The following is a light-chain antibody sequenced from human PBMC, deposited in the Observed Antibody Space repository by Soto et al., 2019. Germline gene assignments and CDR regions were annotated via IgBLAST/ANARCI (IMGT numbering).Light chain of an antibody. J-gene: IGKJ1*01. CDR3: QQSYSTTRT. Sequence: DIQLTQSPSFLSASVGDRVTITCRASQGISSYLNWYQQKPGKAPKLLIYAASSLQSGVPSRFSGSGSGTDFTLTISSLQPEDFATYYCQQSYSTTRTFGQGTKVDIK. CDR2: AAS. V-gene: IGKV1-39*01. CDR1: QGISSY.